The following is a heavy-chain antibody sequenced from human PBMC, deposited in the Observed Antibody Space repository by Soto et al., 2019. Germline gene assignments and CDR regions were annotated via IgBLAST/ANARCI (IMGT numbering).Heavy chain of an antibody. CDR1: GRTCLTYF. J-gene: IGHJ4*02. D-gene: IGHD3-16*01. CDR3: ATYHDSDPETYRLRK. CDR2: IKTDGSEE. Sequence: PGGSXGLSCRASGRTCLTYFIMLVRHAPGKGLELVANIKTDGSEEYYADSVEGRSKISRHNTKNSLYLQMNSLSADDTAMYYCATYHDSDPETYRLRKWGQGTLV. V-gene: IGHV3-7*01.